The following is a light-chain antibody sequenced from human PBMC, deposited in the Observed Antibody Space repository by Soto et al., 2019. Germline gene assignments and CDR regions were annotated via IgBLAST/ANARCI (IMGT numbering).Light chain of an antibody. CDR2: LGS. Sequence: DIVMTQSPLSLPVTPGEPAAISCRSSQSLLHKNGFNYLDWYLQKPGQSPQLLIFLGSNRASGVPDRFSGSGSGTEFTLKITRVEAEDVWVYYCMQGLQTPQTFGQGTKVEI. CDR1: QSLLHKNGFNY. V-gene: IGKV2-28*01. CDR3: MQGLQTPQT. J-gene: IGKJ1*01.